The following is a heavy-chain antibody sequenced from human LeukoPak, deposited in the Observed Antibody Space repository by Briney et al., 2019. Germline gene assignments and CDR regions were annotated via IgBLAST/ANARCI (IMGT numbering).Heavy chain of an antibody. CDR2: INPNSGGT. Sequence: ASVKVSCKASGYTFTGYYMHWVRQAPGQGLEWMGWINPNSGGTNYAQKFQGRVTMTRDTSISTAYMELSRLRSDDTAVYYCARANIVVVVAGNHFDYWGQRALGTVSS. CDR1: GYTFTGYY. J-gene: IGHJ4*02. CDR3: ARANIVVVVAGNHFDY. D-gene: IGHD2-15*01. V-gene: IGHV1-2*02.